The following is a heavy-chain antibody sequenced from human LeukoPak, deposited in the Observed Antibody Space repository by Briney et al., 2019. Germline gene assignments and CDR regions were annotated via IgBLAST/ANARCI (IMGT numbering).Heavy chain of an antibody. CDR3: ARDGQRCSGSNCYSVDV. J-gene: IGHJ3*01. V-gene: IGHV3-53*01. Sequence: GGSLRLSCAASGFTVSSNYMSWVRQAPGKGLEWVSAIYSGGSTYYTDSVKGRFTISRDNSKNTLYLQMNSLRAEDTAVYYCARDGQRCSGSNCYSVDVWGQGTMVTVSS. CDR1: GFTVSSNY. CDR2: IYSGGST. D-gene: IGHD2-2*02.